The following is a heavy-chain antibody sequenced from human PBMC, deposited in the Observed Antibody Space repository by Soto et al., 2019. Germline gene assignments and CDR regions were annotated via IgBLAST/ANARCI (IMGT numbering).Heavy chain of an antibody. CDR3: ARVRRTATTSFFDY. V-gene: IGHV1-18*01. D-gene: IGHD1-7*01. CDR1: GYTFTSYG. Sequence: GASVEVSCKASGYTFTSYGISWVRQGPGQGLEWMGWISAYNGNTNYAQKLQGRVTMTTDTSTSTAYMELRSLRSDDTAVYYCARVRRTATTSFFDYWGQGTLVTVSS. CDR2: ISAYNGNT. J-gene: IGHJ4*02.